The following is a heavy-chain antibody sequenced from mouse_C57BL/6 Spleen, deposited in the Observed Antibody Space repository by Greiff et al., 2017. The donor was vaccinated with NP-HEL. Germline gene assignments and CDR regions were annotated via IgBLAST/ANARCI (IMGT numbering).Heavy chain of an antibody. Sequence: QVQLQQSGAELVRPGTSVKVSCKASGYAFTNYLIEWVKQRPGQGLEWIGVINPGSGGTNYNEKFKGKATLTADKSSSTAYMQLSSLTSEDSAVXFCARTDYYAMDYWGQGTSVTVSS. CDR1: GYAFTNYL. CDR2: INPGSGGT. J-gene: IGHJ4*01. V-gene: IGHV1-54*01. CDR3: ARTDYYAMDY.